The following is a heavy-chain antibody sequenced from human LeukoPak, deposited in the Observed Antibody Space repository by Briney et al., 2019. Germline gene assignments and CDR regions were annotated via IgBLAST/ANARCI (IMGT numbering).Heavy chain of an antibody. CDR1: GSSISNYY. Sequence: SETLSLTCSVSGSSISNYYWSWIRQSAGKGLEWIGRMSSSGTTNYNPSLESRVTMSVDTSKNQFSLKLSSVTAADTAVHYCARVIPEAGFDPWGQGTLVTISS. CDR2: MSSSGTT. V-gene: IGHV4-4*07. J-gene: IGHJ5*02. D-gene: IGHD1-14*01. CDR3: ARVIPEAGFDP.